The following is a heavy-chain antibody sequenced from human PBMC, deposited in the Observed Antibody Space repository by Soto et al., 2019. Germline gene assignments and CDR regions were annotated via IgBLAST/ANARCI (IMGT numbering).Heavy chain of an antibody. J-gene: IGHJ4*02. CDR1: GGTFSSYT. CDR3: ASSTYGGPPRY. V-gene: IGHV1-69*02. Sequence: QVQLVQSGAEVKKPGSSVKVSCKASGGTFSSYTISWVRQAPGQGLEWMGRIIPILGIANYAQKFQGRVTTTADKSTSTAYMELSSLRSEDTAVYYCASSTYGGPPRYWGQGTLVTVSS. CDR2: IIPILGIA. D-gene: IGHD3-10*01.